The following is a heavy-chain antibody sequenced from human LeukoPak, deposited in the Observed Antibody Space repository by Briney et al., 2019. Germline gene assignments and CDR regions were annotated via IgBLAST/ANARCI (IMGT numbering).Heavy chain of an antibody. J-gene: IGHJ4*02. CDR3: GRNVDSRSWFDY. CDR2: NHHSGST. D-gene: IGHD6-13*01. V-gene: IGHV4-34*01. CDR1: GGALSGYY. Sequence: LETLSLTCAVSGGALSGYYWSWIRQPPGKGRGWRWENHHSGSTHYNPSHMSRHTISLDPSKNQFSLKLSSVSAADTAVYYCGRNVDSRSWFDYWRGGTQVAVCS.